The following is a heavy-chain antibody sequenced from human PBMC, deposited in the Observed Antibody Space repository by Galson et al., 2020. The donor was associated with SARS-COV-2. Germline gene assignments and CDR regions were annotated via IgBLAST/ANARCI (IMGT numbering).Heavy chain of an antibody. CDR1: GFTVTSNS. V-gene: IGHV3-66*01. CDR2: IYSGGDNT. D-gene: IGHD4-4*01. Sequence: GESLKISCAASGFTVTSNSMSWVRQVPGKGLEWVSVIYSGGDNTHYADSVQGRFSISRDSSKNTLNLQMNSLSADDTAVYYCARVLGDDYNRNRLDIWGQGTMVTVSS. CDR3: ARVLGDDYNRNRLDI. J-gene: IGHJ3*02.